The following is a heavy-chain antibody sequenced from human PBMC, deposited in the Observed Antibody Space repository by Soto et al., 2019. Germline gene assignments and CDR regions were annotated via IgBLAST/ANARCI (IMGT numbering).Heavy chain of an antibody. J-gene: IGHJ6*02. V-gene: IGHV4-34*01. CDR2: INHSGST. CDR3: AFFAAAGSGSYYKRRYYYGTDV. Sequence: SETLSLTCAVYGGSFSGYYWSWIRQPPGKGLEWIGEINHSGSTNYNPSLKSRVTISVDTSKNQFSLKLSSVTAADTAVYYCAFFAAAGSGSYYKRRYYYGTDVWGQGTTVT. D-gene: IGHD3-10*01. CDR1: GGSFSGYY.